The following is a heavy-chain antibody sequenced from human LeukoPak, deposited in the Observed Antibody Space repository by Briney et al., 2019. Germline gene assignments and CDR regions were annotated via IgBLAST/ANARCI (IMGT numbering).Heavy chain of an antibody. Sequence: GGSLRLSCAASGFTFSSYAMSWVRQAPGKGLEWVSAISGSGGSTYYADSVKGRFTISRDNSKNTLYLQMNSLRAEDTAVYYCAKGGRLRYFDWVTESLGYDYWGQGTLVTVSS. J-gene: IGHJ4*02. CDR1: GFTFSSYA. V-gene: IGHV3-23*01. CDR3: AKGGRLRYFDWVTESLGYDY. CDR2: ISGSGGST. D-gene: IGHD3-9*01.